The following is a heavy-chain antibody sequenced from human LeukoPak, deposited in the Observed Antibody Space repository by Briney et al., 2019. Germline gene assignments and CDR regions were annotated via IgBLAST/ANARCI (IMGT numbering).Heavy chain of an antibody. CDR1: GFTFSNFA. D-gene: IGHD3-22*01. J-gene: IGHJ4*02. CDR3: AKYLHYYGRSGYGFIHY. V-gene: IGHV3-23*01. CDR2: LSGSGGST. Sequence: GGSLRLSCAASGFTFSNFAMSWARQAPGKGLEWVSALSGSGGSTYYADSVKGRFTISRDNSKNTLYLQMNSLRAADTAVYYCAKYLHYYGRSGYGFIHYWGRGTLVTVSS.